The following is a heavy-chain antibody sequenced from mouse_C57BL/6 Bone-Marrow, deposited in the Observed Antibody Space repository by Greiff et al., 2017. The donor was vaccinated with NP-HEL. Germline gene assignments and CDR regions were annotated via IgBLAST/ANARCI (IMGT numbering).Heavy chain of an antibody. CDR2: IDPEPGGP. CDR1: GYTFTDYE. J-gene: IGHJ4*01. Sequence: VQLQQSGAELVRPGASVTLSCKASGYTFTDYEMHWVKQTPVHGLEWIGAIDPEPGGPAYNQKFKGKAILTAYKSSITAYMELRSLTSEDSAIYYCTREEVYYAMDYWGQGTSVTVSS. V-gene: IGHV1-15*01. CDR3: TREEVYYAMDY.